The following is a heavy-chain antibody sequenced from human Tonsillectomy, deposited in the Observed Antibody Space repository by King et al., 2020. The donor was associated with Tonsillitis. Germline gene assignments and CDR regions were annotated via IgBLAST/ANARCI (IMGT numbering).Heavy chain of an antibody. CDR1: GGSINSSFYY. Sequence: QLQESGPGLVKPSETLSLTCTVSGGSINSSFYYWDWIRQPPGKGLEWIGSIHYRGSPYYNPSLKSRVTISVDTSKNHFSLKLSSVTAADTAVYYCSKTSIAVAGGDWFDPWGQGTLVTVSS. V-gene: IGHV4-39*02. CDR3: SKTSIAVAGGDWFDP. CDR2: IHYRGSP. D-gene: IGHD6-19*01. J-gene: IGHJ5*02.